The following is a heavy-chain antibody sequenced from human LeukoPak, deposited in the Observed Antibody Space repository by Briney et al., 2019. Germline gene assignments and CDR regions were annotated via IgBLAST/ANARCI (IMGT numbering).Heavy chain of an antibody. CDR2: IRYDGDNI. CDR1: GFTFSSYG. CDR3: AKNQYQMRYYFDY. V-gene: IGHV3-30*02. J-gene: IGHJ4*02. Sequence: PGGSLRLSCAASGFTFSSYGMHWARQAPGKGLEWVAFIRYDGDNIYYADSVKGRFTISRDNSKNTLYLQMNSLRAEDTAVYYCAKNQYQMRYYFDYWGQGTLVTVSS. D-gene: IGHD2-2*01.